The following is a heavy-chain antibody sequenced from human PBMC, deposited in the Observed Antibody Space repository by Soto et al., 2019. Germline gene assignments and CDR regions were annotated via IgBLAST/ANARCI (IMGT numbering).Heavy chain of an antibody. CDR1: GGTFSSYA. Sequence: QVQLVQSGAEVQKPGSSVKVSCKAPGGTFSSYAISWVRQAPGQGLEWMGGIIPIFGTAKYAQKFQGRVTITADESTRTGYMVLSSLRSEDTAVYYCARSQGGSSSLDIYYYYYYGMDVWGQGTTVTVSS. V-gene: IGHV1-69*01. J-gene: IGHJ6*02. CDR3: ARSQGGSSSLDIYYYYYYGMDV. CDR2: IIPIFGTA. D-gene: IGHD2-15*01.